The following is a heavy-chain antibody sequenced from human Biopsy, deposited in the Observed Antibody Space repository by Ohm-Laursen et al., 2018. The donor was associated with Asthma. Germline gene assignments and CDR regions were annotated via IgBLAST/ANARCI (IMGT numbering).Heavy chain of an antibody. CDR3: AKDVFPGWELRRGPDY. V-gene: IGHV3-30*18. CDR1: GFTFSNYG. Sequence: RSLRLSCTASGFTFSNYGMYWVRQAPGKGLDWVAVISFDGSNKNYTDSVKGRFTISRDNSRNTLHLQMNSLRAEDTAVYYCAKDVFPGWELRRGPDYWGQGTLVTVSS. CDR2: ISFDGSNK. D-gene: IGHD1-26*01. J-gene: IGHJ4*02.